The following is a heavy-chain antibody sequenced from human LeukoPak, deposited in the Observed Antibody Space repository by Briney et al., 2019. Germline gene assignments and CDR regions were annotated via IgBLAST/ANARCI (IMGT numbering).Heavy chain of an antibody. CDR3: ARYSPIDYTYYYDTSGYPDAFDI. D-gene: IGHD3-22*01. Sequence: SETLSLTCAVYGGSFSGHYWSWLRQPPGKGLEWIGEINHIASPNYNPSLKSRVTISIDTSKNQFSLKLSSVTAADTAVYYCARYSPIDYTYYYDTSGYPDAFDIWGQGTMVTVSS. J-gene: IGHJ3*02. CDR2: INHIASP. CDR1: GGSFSGHY. V-gene: IGHV4-34*01.